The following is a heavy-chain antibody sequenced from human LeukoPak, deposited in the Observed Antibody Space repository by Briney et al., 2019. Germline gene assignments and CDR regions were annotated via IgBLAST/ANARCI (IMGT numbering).Heavy chain of an antibody. J-gene: IGHJ4*02. Sequence: NPSETLSLTCTVSGGSISSSSYYWAWIRQPPGKGLEWIGSIHYSVTTFYSPSLKSRVTISADASKNQFSLKLSSVTAADTAVYYCARDPLGGRGSSFDYWGQGTLVTVFS. V-gene: IGHV4-39*02. CDR2: IHYSVTT. D-gene: IGHD3-16*01. CDR3: ARDPLGGRGSSFDY. CDR1: GGSISSSSYY.